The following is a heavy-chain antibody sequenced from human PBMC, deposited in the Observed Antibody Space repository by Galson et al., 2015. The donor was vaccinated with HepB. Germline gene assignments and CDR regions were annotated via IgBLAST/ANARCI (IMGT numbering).Heavy chain of an antibody. Sequence: SLRLSCAASGFTFRSYGMHWVRQAPGKGLEWVAVISYDGSNKYYADSVKGRFTISRDNSKNTLYLQMNSLRAEDTAVYYCAGNYGDYDYYYMDVWGKGTTVTVSS. D-gene: IGHD4-17*01. V-gene: IGHV3-30*19. CDR2: ISYDGSNK. CDR3: AGNYGDYDYYYMDV. CDR1: GFTFRSYG. J-gene: IGHJ6*03.